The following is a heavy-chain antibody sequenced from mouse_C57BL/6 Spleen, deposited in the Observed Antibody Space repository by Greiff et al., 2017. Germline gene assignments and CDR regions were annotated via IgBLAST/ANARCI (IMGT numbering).Heavy chain of an antibody. V-gene: IGHV1-54*01. J-gene: IGHJ3*01. CDR3: ARGDSSGEAFAY. CDR1: GYAFTNYL. Sequence: VQGVESGAELVRPGTSVKVSCKASGYAFTNYLIEWVKQRPGQGLEWIGVINPGSGGTNYNEKFKGKATLTADKSSSTAYMQLSSLTSEDSAVYFCARGDSSGEAFAYWGQGTLVTVSA. CDR2: INPGSGGT. D-gene: IGHD3-2*02.